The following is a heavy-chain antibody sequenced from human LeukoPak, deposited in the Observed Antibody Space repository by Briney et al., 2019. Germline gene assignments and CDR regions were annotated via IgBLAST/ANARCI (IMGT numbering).Heavy chain of an antibody. Sequence: GGSLRLSCAASGFTFSSYGMHWVRQAPGKGLEWVAFIRYDGSNKYYADSVKGRFTISRDNSKNTLYLQMNSLRAEDTAVYYCAKDKDGSGSSQLGDYWGQGTLVTVSS. J-gene: IGHJ4*02. CDR3: AKDKDGSGSSQLGDY. V-gene: IGHV3-30*02. CDR1: GFTFSSYG. CDR2: IRYDGSNK. D-gene: IGHD3-10*01.